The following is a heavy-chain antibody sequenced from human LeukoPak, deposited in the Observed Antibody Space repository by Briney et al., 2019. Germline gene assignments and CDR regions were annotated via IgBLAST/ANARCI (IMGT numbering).Heavy chain of an antibody. CDR3: ARTRRTRWLQFRYYYYYMDV. CDR2: ISGSGGST. CDR1: GFTFTNNF. D-gene: IGHD5-24*01. Sequence: GGSLRLSCAASGFTFTNNFMSWVRQAPGKGLEWVSAISGSGGSTFYADSVKGRFTISRDNSENSLYLQMNSLRAEDTAVYYCARTRRTRWLQFRYYYYYMDVWGKGTTVTVSS. J-gene: IGHJ6*03. V-gene: IGHV3-23*01.